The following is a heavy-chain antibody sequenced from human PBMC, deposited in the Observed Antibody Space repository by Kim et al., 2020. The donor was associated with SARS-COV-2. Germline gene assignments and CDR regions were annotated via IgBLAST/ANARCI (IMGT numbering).Heavy chain of an antibody. Sequence: SETLSLTCSVSGGSIRSGGKFWTCIRQHPAKGLEWIGYISYSGNSHYSPSLRSRVSISLQTSENQFSLELTSATAADTAVYYCARGQPLDYWGQGILVTV. D-gene: IGHD2-2*01. CDR1: GGSIRSGGKF. V-gene: IGHV4-31*03. CDR3: ARGQPLDY. J-gene: IGHJ4*02. CDR2: ISYSGNS.